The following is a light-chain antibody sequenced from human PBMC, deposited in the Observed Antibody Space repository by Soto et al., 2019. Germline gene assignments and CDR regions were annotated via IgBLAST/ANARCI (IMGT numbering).Light chain of an antibody. CDR2: GAS. Sequence: EIVMTQSPATLSVSPGARAPLSCRARQSVSSNLAWYQQKPGQAPRLLIYGASTRASGIPARFSGSGSGTEFTLTISSLQSEDFAVYYCQQRSNWPPITFGQGTRLEIK. J-gene: IGKJ5*01. CDR3: QQRSNWPPIT. CDR1: QSVSSN. V-gene: IGKV3-15*01.